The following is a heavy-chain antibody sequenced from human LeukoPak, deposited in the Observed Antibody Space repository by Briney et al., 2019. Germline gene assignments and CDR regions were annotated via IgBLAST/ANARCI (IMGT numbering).Heavy chain of an antibody. CDR1: GGSISSSSYY. Sequence: SETLSLTCTVSGGSISSSSYYWGWLRQPPGKGLEWIGSIYYSGSTYYNPSLKSRVTISVDTSKNQFSLKLSSVTAADTAVYYCARLGGITMIVVVITRVFAFDIWGQGTMVTVSS. CDR2: IYYSGST. D-gene: IGHD3-22*01. CDR3: ARLGGITMIVVVITRVFAFDI. J-gene: IGHJ3*02. V-gene: IGHV4-39*01.